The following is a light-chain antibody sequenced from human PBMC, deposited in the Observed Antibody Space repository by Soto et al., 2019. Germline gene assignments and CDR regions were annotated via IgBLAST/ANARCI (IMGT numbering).Light chain of an antibody. CDR1: QSVSSN. J-gene: IGKJ2*01. CDR2: GAS. CDR3: QHYNNWPRT. Sequence: EIVMTQSPAALSVSPGERATLSCRASQSVSSNLAWYQQKPGQAPRLLIYGASTRATGMPARFSGSGSGTEFTLTITSLQSEDFAVYYCQHYNNWPRTFGQGTKLEIK. V-gene: IGKV3-15*01.